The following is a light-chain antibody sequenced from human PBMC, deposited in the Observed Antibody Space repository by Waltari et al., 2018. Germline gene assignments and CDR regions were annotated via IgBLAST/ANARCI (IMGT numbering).Light chain of an antibody. J-gene: IGKJ2*01. CDR1: QSISSY. Sequence: DIQMTQSPSSLSASVGDRVTITCRASQSISSYLNWYQQKPGKAPKLLIYAASSLQSGVPSRFSGSGSGKDFTLTISSLQPEDFATYYCQQSYSTPPDTFGQGTKLEIK. CDR3: QQSYSTPPDT. V-gene: IGKV1-39*01. CDR2: AAS.